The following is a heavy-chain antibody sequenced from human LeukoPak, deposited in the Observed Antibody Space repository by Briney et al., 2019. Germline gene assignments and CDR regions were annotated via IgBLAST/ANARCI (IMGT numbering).Heavy chain of an antibody. Sequence: GGSLRLSCAASGFTFSSYWMHWVRQAPGKGLVWVPRINSDGSSTSYADSVKGRFTISRDNAKNTLYLQMNSLRAEDTAVYYCARDLGAGGFDYWGQGTLVTVSS. J-gene: IGHJ4*02. CDR1: GFTFSSYW. CDR2: INSDGSST. D-gene: IGHD3-10*01. V-gene: IGHV3-74*01. CDR3: ARDLGAGGFDY.